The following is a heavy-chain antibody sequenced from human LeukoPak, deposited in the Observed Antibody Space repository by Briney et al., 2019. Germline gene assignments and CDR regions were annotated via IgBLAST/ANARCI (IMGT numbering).Heavy chain of an antibody. Sequence: GGSLRLSCAASGFTFSSYWMHWVRQAPGKGLVWVSRINSEGSSTIYADSVKGRFTISRGNAKNTLYLQMNSLTAEDTAVYYCATSRGPNWFDPWGQGTLVTVSS. CDR2: INSEGSST. J-gene: IGHJ5*02. V-gene: IGHV3-74*01. CDR3: ATSRGPNWFDP. D-gene: IGHD3-10*01. CDR1: GFTFSSYW.